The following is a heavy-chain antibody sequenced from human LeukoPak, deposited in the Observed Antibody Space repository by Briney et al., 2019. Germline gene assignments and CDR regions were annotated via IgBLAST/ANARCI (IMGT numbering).Heavy chain of an antibody. CDR1: GFTFSSYE. V-gene: IGHV3-48*03. D-gene: IGHD6-13*01. CDR3: ARAAADWWANWFDP. CDR2: ISSSGSTI. Sequence: GGSLRLSCAASGFTFSSYEMNWVRQAPGKGLEWVSYISSSGSTIYYADSVKGRFTISRDNAKNSLYLQMNSLRAEDTAVYYCARAAADWWANWFDPWGQGTLVTVSS. J-gene: IGHJ5*02.